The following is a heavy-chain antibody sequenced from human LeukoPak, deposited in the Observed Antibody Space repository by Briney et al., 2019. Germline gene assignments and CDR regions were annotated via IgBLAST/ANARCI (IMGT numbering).Heavy chain of an antibody. CDR1: GFTFSSYA. CDR2: ISGSGGST. CDR3: AKGPRTVTPRHYYYYYGMDV. D-gene: IGHD4-17*01. V-gene: IGHV3-23*01. J-gene: IGHJ6*02. Sequence: GGSLRLSCAASGFTFSSYAMSWVRQAPGKGLEWVSAISGSGGSTYYADSVKGRFTISRDNSKNTLYLQMNSLRAEDTAVYYCAKGPRTVTPRHYYYYYGMDVWGQGTTVTVSS.